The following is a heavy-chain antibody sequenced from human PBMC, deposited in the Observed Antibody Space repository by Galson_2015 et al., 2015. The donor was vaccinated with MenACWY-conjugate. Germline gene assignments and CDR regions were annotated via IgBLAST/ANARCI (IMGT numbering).Heavy chain of an antibody. Sequence: QSGAEVKQPGASLRISCKGSGYYFTRYRIAWVRQTPGKLLERMGLISPGDSNTRYSPSFQVQVTISADKSISTAYLQWSSLKASDSAMYYCARHPPGGRGMDVWGQGTTVTVSS. CDR1: GYYFTRYR. D-gene: IGHD1-26*01. CDR2: ISPGDSNT. V-gene: IGHV5-51*01. CDR3: ARHPPGGRGMDV. J-gene: IGHJ6*02.